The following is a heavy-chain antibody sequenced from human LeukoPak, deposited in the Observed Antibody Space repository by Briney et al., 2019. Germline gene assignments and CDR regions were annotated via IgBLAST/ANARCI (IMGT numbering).Heavy chain of an antibody. J-gene: IGHJ4*02. Sequence: GGSLRLSCAGSGFSFSSSDMLWVRPATGKGLEWVSAIGSGGDTYYAGSVKGRFTISRESAKNSFYLQMNSLSAGDTAVYFCARAVAGTDEIDSWGQGTLVTVSS. CDR1: GFSFSSSD. CDR3: ARAVAGTDEIDS. CDR2: IGSGGDT. D-gene: IGHD6-19*01. V-gene: IGHV3-13*01.